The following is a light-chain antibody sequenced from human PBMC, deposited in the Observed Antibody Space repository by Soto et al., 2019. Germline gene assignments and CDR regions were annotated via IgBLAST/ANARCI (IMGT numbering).Light chain of an antibody. Sequence: DIQMTQSPSSVSASVGDRVTITCRASQGISSWLAWYQQKPVKAPNLLIYAASIFQSGVPSRFSGSGSGTDFTLTISSLQTEDFATDYCQQTNCFPLTFGGGTQVEIK. CDR2: AAS. CDR3: QQTNCFPLT. J-gene: IGKJ4*01. V-gene: IGKV1-12*01. CDR1: QGISSW.